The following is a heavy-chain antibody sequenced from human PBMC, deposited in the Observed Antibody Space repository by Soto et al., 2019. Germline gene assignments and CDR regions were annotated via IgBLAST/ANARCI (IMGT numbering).Heavy chain of an antibody. CDR2: ISGSGGST. CDR3: AKYGGYSGYESGFDY. J-gene: IGHJ4*02. V-gene: IGHV3-23*01. CDR1: GFTFSSYA. D-gene: IGHD5-12*01. Sequence: GGSLRLSCAASGFTFSSYAMSWVRQAPGKGLEWVSAISGSGGSTYYADSVKGRFTISRDNSKNTLYLQMNSLRAEHTAVYYCAKYGGYSGYESGFDYLREGTLVTVSS.